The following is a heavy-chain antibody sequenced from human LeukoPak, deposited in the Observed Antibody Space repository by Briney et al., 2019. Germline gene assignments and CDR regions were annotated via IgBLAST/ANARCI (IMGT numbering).Heavy chain of an antibody. CDR2: IDYSGST. CDR1: SGSIRSSSYY. J-gene: IGHJ4*02. V-gene: IGHV4-39*01. Sequence: SETLSLTCTDSSGSIRSSSYYWAWIRQPPGKGLEWIGTIDYSGSTYYNPSLKSRVTISVDTSKNDFSLRLNSVTAADMAIYYSARHERRQWLVSPFDSWGQGILVIVSS. D-gene: IGHD6-19*01. CDR3: ARHERRQWLVSPFDS.